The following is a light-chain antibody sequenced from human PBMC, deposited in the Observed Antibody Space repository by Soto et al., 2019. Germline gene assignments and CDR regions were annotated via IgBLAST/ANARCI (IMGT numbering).Light chain of an antibody. CDR2: DAT. J-gene: IGKJ1*01. V-gene: IGKV1-5*01. CDR3: QQYHRYSTCT. Sequence: DIQMTQSPSTLSASVGDRVTITCRASQSIRRWVAWYQQKPGKVPKVLIWDATSLQRGVPSRFSGSGSGTEFTLTVSSLQPDDFATYYCQQYHRYSTCTFRQGTEVEIK. CDR1: QSIRRW.